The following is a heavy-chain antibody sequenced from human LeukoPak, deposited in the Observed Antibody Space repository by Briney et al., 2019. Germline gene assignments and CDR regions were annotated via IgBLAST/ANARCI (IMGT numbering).Heavy chain of an antibody. CDR3: ARRLRTGGFDI. V-gene: IGHV5-51*01. D-gene: IGHD1-1*01. J-gene: IGHJ3*02. Sequence: GESLKISCMGSGYRFTTYWIDWVRQVPGKGLEWMGLIQPADSQTRYNPSFQGQVTLSGDKSINTAYLQWSSLRPSDTAINYCARRLRTGGFDIWGQGTEVTVSS. CDR1: GYRFTTYW. CDR2: IQPADSQT.